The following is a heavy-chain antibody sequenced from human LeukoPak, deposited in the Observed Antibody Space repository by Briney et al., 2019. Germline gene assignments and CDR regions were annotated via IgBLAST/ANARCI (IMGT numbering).Heavy chain of an antibody. D-gene: IGHD2-15*01. V-gene: IGHV1-2*02. CDR3: ARPYCRGGSCTSFWDY. J-gene: IGHJ4*02. CDR1: GYTFTGHD. Sequence: ASVKVSCKASGYTFTGHDLHWVRQAPGQGLEWMGWINPNSGGTNYAQKFQGRVTMTRDTSSTTAYMELRWLRSDDTAVYYCARPYCRGGSCTSFWDYWGQGTLVTVSS. CDR2: INPNSGGT.